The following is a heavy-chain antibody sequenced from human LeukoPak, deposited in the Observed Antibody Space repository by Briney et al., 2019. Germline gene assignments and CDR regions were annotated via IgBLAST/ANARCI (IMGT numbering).Heavy chain of an antibody. CDR1: GGTFSSYA. CDR2: IIPIFGTA. J-gene: IGHJ4*02. D-gene: IGHD2-2*01. Sequence: ASVKVSCKASGGTFSSYAISWVRQAPGQGLEWMGRIIPIFGTANCAQKFQGRVTITTDESTSTAYMELSSLRSEDTAVYYCARVVPAATSTWYFDYWGQGTLVTVSS. V-gene: IGHV1-69*05. CDR3: ARVVPAATSTWYFDY.